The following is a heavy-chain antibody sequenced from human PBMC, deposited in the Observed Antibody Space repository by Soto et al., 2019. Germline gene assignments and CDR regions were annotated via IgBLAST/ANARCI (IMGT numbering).Heavy chain of an antibody. Sequence: QAQVVQSGPEVKKPGSAVKVSCKTSGGSFSSYAITWVRQAPGQGLEWVGGIIPMFHTPNNSQKFQDRVTITADKSTNTANMELRSLRYDDSGLYLCAFYSTTRGFDWYFDLCGHGTVLTVAS. J-gene: IGHJ2*01. CDR2: IIPMFHTP. D-gene: IGHD1-1*01. CDR3: AFYSTTRGFDWYFDL. V-gene: IGHV1-69*06. CDR1: GGSFSSYA.